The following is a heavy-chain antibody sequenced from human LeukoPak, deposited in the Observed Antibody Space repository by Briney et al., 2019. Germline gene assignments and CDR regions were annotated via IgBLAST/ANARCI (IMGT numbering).Heavy chain of an antibody. Sequence: QPGGSLRLSCAASGFSFSTYWMTWVRQAPGKGLEWVANIKQDGSEKYYVDSVKGRFTISRDNDKNSLYLQMNRLRAEDTAVYYCAREAIIAAAGPDGDYFDYWGQGTLVTVSS. CDR1: GFSFSTYW. D-gene: IGHD6-13*01. J-gene: IGHJ4*02. CDR2: IKQDGSEK. CDR3: AREAIIAAAGPDGDYFDY. V-gene: IGHV3-7*01.